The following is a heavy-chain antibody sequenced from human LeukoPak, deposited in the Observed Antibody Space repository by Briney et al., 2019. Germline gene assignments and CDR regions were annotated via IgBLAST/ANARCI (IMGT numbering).Heavy chain of an antibody. CDR3: ARGPRHRSYYDFWSGYYTFDY. CDR2: MNPNSGNT. J-gene: IGHJ4*02. V-gene: IGHV1-8*03. CDR1: GYTFTSYD. Sequence: ASVKVSCKASGYTFTSYDINWVRQATGQGLEWLGWMNPNSGNTGYAQKIQGRVTITRNTSISTAYMELSSLRSEDTAVYYCARGPRHRSYYDFWSGYYTFDYWGQGTLVTVSS. D-gene: IGHD3-3*01.